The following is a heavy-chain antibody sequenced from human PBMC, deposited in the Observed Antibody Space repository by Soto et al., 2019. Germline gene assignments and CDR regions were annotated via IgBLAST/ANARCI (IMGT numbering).Heavy chain of an antibody. D-gene: IGHD3-9*01. J-gene: IGHJ4*02. V-gene: IGHV3-23*01. CDR2: ISGSGGST. CDR1: GFTFSSYA. CDR3: AKGRTMTGNGATYYFDY. Sequence: EVQLLESGGGLVQPGGSLRLSCAASGFTFSSYAMSWVRQAPGKGLEWVSAISGSGGSTYYADSVKGRFTISRDNSKNTLYLQMSSLRAEDTAVYYCAKGRTMTGNGATYYFDYWGQGTLVTVSS.